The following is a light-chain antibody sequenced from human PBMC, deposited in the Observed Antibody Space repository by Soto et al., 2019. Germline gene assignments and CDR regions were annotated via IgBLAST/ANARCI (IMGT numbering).Light chain of an antibody. CDR1: SSDVGAYNY. CDR2: QVT. J-gene: IGLJ2*01. CDR3: IPDTSGGIVV. V-gene: IGLV2-14*01. Sequence: QSVLTQPASVSGSPGQSLTISCTGTSSDVGAYNYVSWYQQHPGKPPKLLIYQVTNRPSGVSNRFSGSKSGGAASLTISGLQAEDEADYYCIPDTSGGIVVFGGGTKVTVL.